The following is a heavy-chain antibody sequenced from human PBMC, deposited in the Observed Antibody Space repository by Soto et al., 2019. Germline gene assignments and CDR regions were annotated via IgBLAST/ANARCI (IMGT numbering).Heavy chain of an antibody. Sequence: PGRALRVSCVASGVTCSRYRMNWVRQAPGKGLECVPYISSSSSTIYYADTVKGRCTISRDNAKSSLYLQMNSLRDEDTAVDYCARDKAPRRYCSSTSCFAGAYYYYGMDVWGPGTTVTVSS. CDR1: GVTCSRYR. V-gene: IGHV3-48*02. CDR2: ISSSSSTI. CDR3: ARDKAPRRYCSSTSCFAGAYYYYGMDV. D-gene: IGHD2-2*01. J-gene: IGHJ6*01.